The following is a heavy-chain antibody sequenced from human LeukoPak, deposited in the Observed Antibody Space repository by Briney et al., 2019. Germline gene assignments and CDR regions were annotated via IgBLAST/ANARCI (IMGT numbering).Heavy chain of an antibody. V-gene: IGHV3-11*01. CDR3: ARARRGGPFDY. Sequence: GESLRLSCAASGFTFSDYYMSWLRQAPGKGLEWVSYVTSSGNTLEYADSVKGRFIISRDNDKNSLLLQMNSLRADDTAVYYCARARRGGPFDYWGQGTLVTVSS. CDR2: VTSSGNTL. CDR1: GFTFSDYY. J-gene: IGHJ4*02. D-gene: IGHD3-16*01.